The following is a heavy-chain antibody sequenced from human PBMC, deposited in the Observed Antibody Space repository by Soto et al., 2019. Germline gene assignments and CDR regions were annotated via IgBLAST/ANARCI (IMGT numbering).Heavy chain of an antibody. D-gene: IGHD2-2*01. CDR3: ARDGRSRYCSSTSCFDY. Sequence: GGSLRLSCAASGFTFSSYSMNWVRQAPGKGLEWVSSISSSSSYIYYADSVKGRFTISRDNAKNSLYLQMNSLRAEDTAVYYCARDGRSRYCSSTSCFDYWGQGTLVTVSS. CDR1: GFTFSSYS. J-gene: IGHJ4*02. V-gene: IGHV3-21*01. CDR2: ISSSSSYI.